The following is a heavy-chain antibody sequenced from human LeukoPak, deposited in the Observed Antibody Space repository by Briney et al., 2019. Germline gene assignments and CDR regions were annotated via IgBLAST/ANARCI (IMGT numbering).Heavy chain of an antibody. V-gene: IGHV3-74*01. Sequence: GGSLRLSCAASGFTFSSYSMNWVRQAPGKGLVWVSRINSDGSSTSYADSVKGRFTISRDNAKNSLYLQMNSLRAEDMALYYCAKGIYGWDAFDIWGQGTMVTVSS. D-gene: IGHD3-10*01. J-gene: IGHJ3*02. CDR1: GFTFSSYS. CDR3: AKGIYGWDAFDI. CDR2: INSDGSST.